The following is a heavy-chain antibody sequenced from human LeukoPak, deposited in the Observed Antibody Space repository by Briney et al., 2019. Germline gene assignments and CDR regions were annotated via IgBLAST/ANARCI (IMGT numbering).Heavy chain of an antibody. CDR2: IYGGGAGT. Sequence: GGSLRLSCAASGLNFDTYTMSWVRQAPGKGLEWVAGIYGGGAGTIYADSGKGRFTISRDRSTNTLSLEMNSLRVEDTAVYYCVKDRVPDGVWSVDYWGQGTLVTVSS. V-gene: IGHV3-23*01. D-gene: IGHD2-8*02. CDR1: GLNFDTYT. J-gene: IGHJ4*02. CDR3: VKDRVPDGVWSVDY.